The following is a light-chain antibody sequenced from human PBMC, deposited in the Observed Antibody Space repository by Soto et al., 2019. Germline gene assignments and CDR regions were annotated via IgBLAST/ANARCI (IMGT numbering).Light chain of an antibody. CDR3: SSYAVTHSVV. CDR2: EVS. J-gene: IGLJ2*01. CDR1: SSDIGAYKF. V-gene: IGLV2-8*01. Sequence: QSVLTQPPSASGSPGQSVAISCTGTSSDIGAYKFVSWYQQHPGKAPKLIIYEVSIRPSGVPDRFSGSKSGNTASLTVSGLLAEDEADYYCSSYAVTHSVVFGGGTKVTVL.